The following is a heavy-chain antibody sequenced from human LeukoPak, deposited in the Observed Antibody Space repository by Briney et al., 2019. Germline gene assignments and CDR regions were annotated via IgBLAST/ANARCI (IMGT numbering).Heavy chain of an antibody. Sequence: GASVKVSCKASGYTFTGYYMHWVRQAPGQGLEWMGWINPNSGGTNYAQKFQGRVTMTRDTSISTAYMELSRLRSDDTAVYYCARGGGAVAGSPLDVYFDYWGQGTLVTVSS. V-gene: IGHV1-2*02. CDR2: INPNSGGT. J-gene: IGHJ4*02. D-gene: IGHD6-19*01. CDR1: GYTFTGYY. CDR3: ARGGGAVAGSPLDVYFDY.